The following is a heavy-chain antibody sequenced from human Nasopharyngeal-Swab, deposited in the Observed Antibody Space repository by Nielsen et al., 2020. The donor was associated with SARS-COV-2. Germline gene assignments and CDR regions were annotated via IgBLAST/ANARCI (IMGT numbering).Heavy chain of an antibody. CDR3: AKERVEQGAFDI. J-gene: IGHJ3*02. V-gene: IGHV3-23*01. CDR2: ISGSGGST. D-gene: IGHD1/OR15-1a*01. Sequence: GESLKISCAASGFTFSSYAMNWVRQAPGKGLEWVSGISGSGGSTYYADSVKGRFTISRDNSKNTLYLQMSSLRAEDTAVYYCAKERVEQGAFDIWGQGTMVTVSS. CDR1: GFTFSSYA.